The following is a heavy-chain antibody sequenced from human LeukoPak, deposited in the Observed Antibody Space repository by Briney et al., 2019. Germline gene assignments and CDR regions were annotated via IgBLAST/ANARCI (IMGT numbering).Heavy chain of an antibody. J-gene: IGHJ4*02. Sequence: ASVKVSCKASGYTFTSYGISWVRQAPGQGLEWMGWISAYNGNTNYAQKLQGRVTMTTDTSTSTAYMELRSLRSDDTAVYYCPREADFWSGYYTGIDYWGQGTLVTVSS. CDR1: GYTFTSYG. D-gene: IGHD3-3*01. CDR2: ISAYNGNT. CDR3: PREADFWSGYYTGIDY. V-gene: IGHV1-18*01.